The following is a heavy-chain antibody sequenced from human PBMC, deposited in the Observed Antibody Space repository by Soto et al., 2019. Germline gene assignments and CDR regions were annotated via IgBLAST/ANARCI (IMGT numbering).Heavy chain of an antibody. D-gene: IGHD2-8*02. Sequence: EVQLVESGGGLVQPGRSLRLSCGASGFTFDEYGMHWVRRAPGKGLEWVSGISWNSGTIGYADSVKGRFTISRDNAKNSLYLQMSSLRAEDTALYYCAKSTGGTANGMDIWGQGTTVTVSS. CDR3: AKSTGGTANGMDI. CDR2: ISWNSGTI. J-gene: IGHJ6*02. V-gene: IGHV3-9*01. CDR1: GFTFDEYG.